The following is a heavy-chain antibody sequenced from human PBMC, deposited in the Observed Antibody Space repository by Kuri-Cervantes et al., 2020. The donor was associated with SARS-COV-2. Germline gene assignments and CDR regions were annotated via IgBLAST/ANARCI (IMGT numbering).Heavy chain of an antibody. D-gene: IGHD3-10*01. CDR2: IWYDGSNK. Sequence: GGSLRLSCAASGFTFSSYGMHWVRQAPGKGLEWVAVIWYDGSNKYYADSVKGRFTISRDNSKNTLYLQMNSLRAEDTAVYYCARGYPPMVRGVIIKGIGYWGQGTLVTVSS. V-gene: IGHV3-33*01. CDR3: ARGYPPMVRGVIIKGIGY. CDR1: GFTFSSYG. J-gene: IGHJ4*02.